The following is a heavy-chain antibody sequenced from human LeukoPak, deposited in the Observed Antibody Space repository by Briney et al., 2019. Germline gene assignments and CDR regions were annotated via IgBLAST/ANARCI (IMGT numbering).Heavy chain of an antibody. V-gene: IGHV4-30-2*01. Sequence: PSETLSVTCAVSGGSISRGGYSWSWIQQPPGKGLEWIGYIYPSASTYYNPSLKSRVTISVDRSKNQISLNLSSVTAADTAVYYCARVALGSGSYYYFDYWGQGNLVTVSS. CDR1: GGSISRGGYS. J-gene: IGHJ4*02. CDR3: ARVALGSGSYYYFDY. CDR2: IYPSAST. D-gene: IGHD3-10*01.